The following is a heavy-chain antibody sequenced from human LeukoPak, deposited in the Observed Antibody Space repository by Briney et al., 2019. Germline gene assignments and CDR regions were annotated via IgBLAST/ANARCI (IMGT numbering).Heavy chain of an antibody. J-gene: IGHJ4*02. V-gene: IGHV1-46*03. CDR3: ARVDCSSGRCYTLDFDY. Sequence: ASVKVSCKASGYTFTSYYMHWVRQAPGQGLEWMGIINPSGGSTSYAPKFQGRVTVTRDTSTSTVYVELRSLRSEDTAVYYCARVDCSSGRCYTLDFDYWGQGTLVTVSS. D-gene: IGHD2-2*02. CDR1: GYTFTSYY. CDR2: INPSGGST.